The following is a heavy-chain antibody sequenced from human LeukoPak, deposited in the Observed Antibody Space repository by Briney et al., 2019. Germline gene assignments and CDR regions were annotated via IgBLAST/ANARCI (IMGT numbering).Heavy chain of an antibody. CDR3: ARASCTNGVCNYYYYMDV. J-gene: IGHJ6*03. D-gene: IGHD2-8*01. V-gene: IGHV4-39*07. CDR2: IYYSGST. Sequence: PSETLSLTCTVSGGSISSSSYYWRWVRQPPGKGLEWIGSIYYSGSTYYNPSLKSRVTISVDTSKNQFSLKLSSVTAADTAVYYCARASCTNGVCNYYYYMDVWGKGTTVTVSS. CDR1: GGSISSSSYY.